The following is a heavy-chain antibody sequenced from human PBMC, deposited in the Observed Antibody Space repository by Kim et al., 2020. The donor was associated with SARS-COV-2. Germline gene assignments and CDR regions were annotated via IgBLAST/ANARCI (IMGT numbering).Heavy chain of an antibody. D-gene: IGHD4-17*01. CDR3: ARDRGETTVVKTYYYGMDV. V-gene: IGHV4-61*01. J-gene: IGHJ6*02. Sequence: SETLSLTCTVSGGSVSSGSYYWSWIRQPPGKGLEWIGYIYYSGSTNYNPSLKSRVTISVDTSKNQFSLKLSSVTAADTAVYYCARDRGETTVVKTYYYGMDVWGQGTTVTVSS. CDR1: GGSVSSGSYY. CDR2: IYYSGST.